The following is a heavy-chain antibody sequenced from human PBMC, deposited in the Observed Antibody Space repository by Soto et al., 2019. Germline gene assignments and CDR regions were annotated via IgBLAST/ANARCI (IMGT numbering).Heavy chain of an antibody. CDR1: GYTFTSYA. D-gene: IGHD6-19*01. CDR3: ARPGIAVAGLNDAFDI. J-gene: IGHJ3*02. Sequence: ASVKVSCKASGYTFTSYAMHWVRQAPGQRLEWMGWINAGNGNTKYSQKFQGRVTITRDTSASTAYMELSSLRSEDTAVYYCARPGIAVAGLNDAFDIWGQGTMVTVS. V-gene: IGHV1-3*01. CDR2: INAGNGNT.